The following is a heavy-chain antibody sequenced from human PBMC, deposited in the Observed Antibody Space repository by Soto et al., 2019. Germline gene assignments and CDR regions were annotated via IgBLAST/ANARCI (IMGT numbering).Heavy chain of an antibody. D-gene: IGHD2-2*01. J-gene: IGHJ6*02. CDR1: GGSIAGYY. CDR3: SRVGCSNSKCYTRGMDV. CDR2: IYSDGTT. V-gene: IGHV4-4*07. Sequence: GTLSLTCTVSGGSIAGYYWSWVRQPSGKGLEWVGRIYSDGTTNYSPSLKSRVTMSLDTSKDQFSLHLNSVTAADTAVYYCSRVGCSNSKCYTRGMDVWGQGTTVTVSS.